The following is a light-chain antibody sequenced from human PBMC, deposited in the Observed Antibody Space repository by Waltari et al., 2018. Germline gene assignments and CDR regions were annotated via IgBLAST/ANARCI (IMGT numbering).Light chain of an antibody. J-gene: IGLJ3*02. V-gene: IGLV4-69*01. CDR1: SGHSSNV. Sequence: QLVLPQSPSASASLGASVKLTCTLNSGHSSNVVAWLQQQPEKGPRYLMKVNRDGSHSKGDEIPDRFSGSSSGAERYLTISSVQSEDEADYYCQTGGHGTWVFGGGTKLTVL. CDR2: VNRDGSH. CDR3: QTGGHGTWV.